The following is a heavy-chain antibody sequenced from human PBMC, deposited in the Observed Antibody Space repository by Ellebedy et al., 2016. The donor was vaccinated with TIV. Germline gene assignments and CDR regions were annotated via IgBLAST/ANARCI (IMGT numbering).Heavy chain of an antibody. Sequence: PGGSLRLSCAASGFTFRSYSMNWVRQAPGKGLEWVSVIYSGGSTYYADSVKGRFTISRDNSKNTLYLQMNSLRAEDTAVYYCSYSSSWYIVSYYYYGMDVWGQGTTVTVSS. CDR1: GFTFRSYS. D-gene: IGHD6-13*01. V-gene: IGHV3-66*01. CDR2: IYSGGST. CDR3: SYSSSWYIVSYYYYGMDV. J-gene: IGHJ6*02.